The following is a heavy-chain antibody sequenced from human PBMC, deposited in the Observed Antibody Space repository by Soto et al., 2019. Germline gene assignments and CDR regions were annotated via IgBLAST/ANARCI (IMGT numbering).Heavy chain of an antibody. J-gene: IGHJ6*02. D-gene: IGHD3-3*01. CDR2: IYPGDSET. CDR1: GYSFTSYW. V-gene: IGHV5-51*01. Sequence: GESLKISCKGSGYSFTSYWIGWVRQMPGKGLEWMGIIYPGDSETKYSPSFEGQVTISVDKSISTAYLQWGSLKASDTAMYYCASPVEWASHKDSPGDMDVWGQGTTVTVSS. CDR3: ASPVEWASHKDSPGDMDV.